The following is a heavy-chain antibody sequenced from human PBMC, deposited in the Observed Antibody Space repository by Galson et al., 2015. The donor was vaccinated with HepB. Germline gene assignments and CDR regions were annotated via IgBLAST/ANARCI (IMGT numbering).Heavy chain of an antibody. CDR1: GGTFSSYT. D-gene: IGHD7-27*01. V-gene: IGHV1-69*02. J-gene: IGHJ3*02. CDR3: ARCPRAGDHAFDI. CDR2: IIPILGIA. Sequence: SVKVSCKASGGTFSSYTISWVRQAPGQGLEWMGRIIPILGIANYAQKFQGRVTITADKSTSTAYMELSSLRSEDTAVYYCARCPRAGDHAFDIWGQGTMVTVSS.